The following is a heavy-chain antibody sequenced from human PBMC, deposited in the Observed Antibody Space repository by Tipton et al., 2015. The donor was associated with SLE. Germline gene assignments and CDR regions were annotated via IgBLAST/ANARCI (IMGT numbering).Heavy chain of an antibody. J-gene: IGHJ6*03. CDR1: GDSAKSRY. CDR3: ARGREWNWSPYYMDV. Sequence: TLSLTCPGSGDSAKSRYWIWVRQPAGRGLEWLAYRFHDGNINYNPSLKTRLTMSVDTSRDQFSLTLNSVTAADTGIYYCARGREWNWSPYYMDVWGKGTTVTVSS. D-gene: IGHD1-1*01. V-gene: IGHV4-59*02. CDR2: RFHDGNI.